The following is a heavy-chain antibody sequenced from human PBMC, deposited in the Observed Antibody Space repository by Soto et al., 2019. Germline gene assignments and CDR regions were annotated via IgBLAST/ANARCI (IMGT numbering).Heavy chain of an antibody. CDR1: GFTFDDYA. J-gene: IGHJ4*02. D-gene: IGHD3-22*01. CDR3: AKALDYDSSGYYYFDY. V-gene: IGHV3-9*01. CDR2: ISWNSGSI. Sequence: GGSLRLSCASSGFTFDDYAMHWVRQAPGKGLEWVSSISWNSGSIAYADSVKGRFTISRDNAKNSLFLQMSSLRPEDTALYYCAKALDYDSSGYYYFDYWGQGTLVTVSS.